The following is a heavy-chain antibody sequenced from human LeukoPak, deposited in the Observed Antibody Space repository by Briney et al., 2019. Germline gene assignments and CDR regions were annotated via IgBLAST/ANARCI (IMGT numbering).Heavy chain of an antibody. D-gene: IGHD6-19*01. CDR1: GFTFDDYA. V-gene: IGHV3-9*01. J-gene: IGHJ4*02. Sequence: PGGSLRLSCAASGFTFDDYAMHWVRQAPGKGLEWVSGISWNSGSIDYADSVKGRFTISRDNAKNSLYLQMNSLRAEDTALYYCAKVSGGLIAVAGTRFDYWGQGTLVTVSS. CDR2: ISWNSGSI. CDR3: AKVSGGLIAVAGTRFDY.